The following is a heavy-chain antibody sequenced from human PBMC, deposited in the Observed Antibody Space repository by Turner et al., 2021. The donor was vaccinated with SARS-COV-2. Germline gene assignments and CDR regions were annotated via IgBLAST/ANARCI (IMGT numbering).Heavy chain of an antibody. D-gene: IGHD3-16*01. Sequence: EVQLVESGGGLVQHGRSRELPCQAPGFTFDDLAFHWARRAPGKGLGWVSGISWNSGSLGYADSVKGRFTITRDNAKNSLYLQMNSLRAEDTALYYCAKDMLGNYYYYDMDVWGQGTTVTVSS. CDR3: AKDMLGNYYYYDMDV. CDR2: ISWNSGSL. CDR1: GFTFDDLA. V-gene: IGHV3-9*01. J-gene: IGHJ6*02.